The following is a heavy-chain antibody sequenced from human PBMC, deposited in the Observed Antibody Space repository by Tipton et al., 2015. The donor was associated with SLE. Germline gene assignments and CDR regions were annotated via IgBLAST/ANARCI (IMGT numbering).Heavy chain of an antibody. CDR1: GGSISSYY. CDR2: IYYSGST. V-gene: IGHV4-59*01. Sequence: LVKPTETLSLTCTVSGGSISSYYWSWIRQPPGKGLEWIGYIYYSGSTNYNPSLKSRVTISIDTSKNQFSLKLSSVTAADTAVYYCARGMGYTSGWPFDYWGQRTLVTVSS. J-gene: IGHJ4*02. D-gene: IGHD6-19*01. CDR3: ARGMGYTSGWPFDY.